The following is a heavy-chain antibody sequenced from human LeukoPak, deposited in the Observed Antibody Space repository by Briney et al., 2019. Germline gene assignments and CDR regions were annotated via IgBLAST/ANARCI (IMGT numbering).Heavy chain of an antibody. J-gene: IGHJ4*02. CDR1: GFTFDDYA. CDR3: AKVGAVAGDYFDY. V-gene: IGHV3-9*01. D-gene: IGHD6-19*01. Sequence: PGGSLRLSCAASGFTFDDYAMHWVRQATGKGLEWVSGISWNSGSIDYADSVKGRFTISRDNAKTSLYLQMNSLRAEDTALYYCAKVGAVAGDYFDYWGQGTLVSLSS. CDR2: ISWNSGSI.